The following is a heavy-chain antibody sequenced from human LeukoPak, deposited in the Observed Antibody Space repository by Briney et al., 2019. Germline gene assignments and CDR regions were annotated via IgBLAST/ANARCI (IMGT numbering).Heavy chain of an antibody. D-gene: IGHD2-21*02. J-gene: IGHJ4*02. CDR1: GGSISSSNW. Sequence: SETLSLTCAVSGGSISSSNWWSWVRQPPGKGLEWIGEIYHSGSTNYNPSLKSRVTISVDKSKSQFSLKLSSVTAADTAVYYCARARYCGGDCYSGFDYWGQGTLVTVSS. CDR2: IYHSGST. V-gene: IGHV4-4*02. CDR3: ARARYCGGDCYSGFDY.